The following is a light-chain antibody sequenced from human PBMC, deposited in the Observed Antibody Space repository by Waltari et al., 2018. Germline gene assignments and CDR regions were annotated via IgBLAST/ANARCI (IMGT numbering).Light chain of an antibody. Sequence: QSALTQPPSASGSPGQSVTIPCTGTTSDVGDFNYVSWYQQHPGKAPKLMIYEISKRPSGVPDRFSGSRSGNTASLTVSGLQAEDEADYFCNSFAASNNFVLFGGGTKLTVL. CDR1: TSDVGDFNY. CDR3: NSFAASNNFVL. CDR2: EIS. J-gene: IGLJ2*01. V-gene: IGLV2-8*01.